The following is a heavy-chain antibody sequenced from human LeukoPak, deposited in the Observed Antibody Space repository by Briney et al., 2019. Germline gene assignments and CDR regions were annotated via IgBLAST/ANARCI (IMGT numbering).Heavy chain of an antibody. Sequence: GGSLRLSCAASGFTVSNNYMSWVRQAPGKGLEWVSMIYSGGSTYYADSVKGRFTISRDNSKNTLYLQMNSLRAEDTAVYYCAKVGDYDSSGMYYYYGMDVWGQGTTVTVSS. CDR3: AKVGDYDSSGMYYYYGMDV. D-gene: IGHD3-22*01. CDR1: GFTVSNNY. J-gene: IGHJ6*02. V-gene: IGHV3-66*02. CDR2: IYSGGST.